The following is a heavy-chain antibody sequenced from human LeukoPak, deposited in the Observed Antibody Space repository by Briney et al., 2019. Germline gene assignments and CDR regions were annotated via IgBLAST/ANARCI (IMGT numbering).Heavy chain of an antibody. CDR1: GFTFSSYG. CDR3: ARGLVVPAAIHYYYYGMDV. Sequence: GGSLRLSCAASGFTFSSYGMHWVRQAPGKGLEWVAVIWYDRSNKYYADSVKGRFTISRDNSKNTLYLQMNSLRAEDTAVYYCARGLVVPAAIHYYYYGMDVWGQGTTVTVSS. D-gene: IGHD2-2*01. J-gene: IGHJ6*02. CDR2: IWYDRSNK. V-gene: IGHV3-33*01.